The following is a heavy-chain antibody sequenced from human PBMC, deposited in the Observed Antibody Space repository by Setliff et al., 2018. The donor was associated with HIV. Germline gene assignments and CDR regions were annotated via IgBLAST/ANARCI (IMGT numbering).Heavy chain of an antibody. CDR2: ISRSGTII. V-gene: IGHV3-11*01. CDR3: AKESGSYYFDS. Sequence: GGSLRLSCAASGFTFSNAWMSWIRQAPGKGLEWVSYISRSGTIIYYADSVKGRFTISRDNAKNSLYLQMNSLRAEDTALYYCAKESGSYYFDSWGQGTPVTVSS. J-gene: IGHJ4*02. D-gene: IGHD1-26*01. CDR1: GFTFSNAW.